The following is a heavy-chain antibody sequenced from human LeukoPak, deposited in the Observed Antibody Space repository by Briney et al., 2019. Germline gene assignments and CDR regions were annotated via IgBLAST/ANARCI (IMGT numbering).Heavy chain of an antibody. J-gene: IGHJ4*02. CDR2: ISNSGHST. D-gene: IGHD6-13*01. Sequence: GGSLRLSCAASGFTFSNYAMSWVRQAPGKGLEWVSSISNSGHSTYYADPAKGRFTISRDNSKNTLYLQMNSLRAEDTAVYYCATHSSTWTSDFDYWGQGTLVTASS. V-gene: IGHV3-23*01. CDR3: ATHSSTWTSDFDY. CDR1: GFTFSNYA.